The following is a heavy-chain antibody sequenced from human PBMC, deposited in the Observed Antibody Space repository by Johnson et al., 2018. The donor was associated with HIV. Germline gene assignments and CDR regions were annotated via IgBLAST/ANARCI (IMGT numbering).Heavy chain of an antibody. CDR3: AKDRTNWGYDAFDI. Sequence: QVQLVESGGGVVQPGRSLRLSCAASGFTLSSYAMHWVRQAPGKGLEWAAVISYDGSNKYYADSVKGRFTIFRDNSENTLFLQMNRLRAEDTAVYYCAKDRTNWGYDAFDIWGQGTMVTVSS. V-gene: IGHV3-30*04. D-gene: IGHD3-16*01. J-gene: IGHJ3*02. CDR1: GFTLSSYA. CDR2: ISYDGSNK.